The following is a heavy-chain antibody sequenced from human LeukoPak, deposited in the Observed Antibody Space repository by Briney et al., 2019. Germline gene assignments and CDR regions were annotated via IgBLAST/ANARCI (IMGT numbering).Heavy chain of an antibody. D-gene: IGHD3-9*01. CDR3: ARDTNYDILTGYPAGFDY. CDR2: IYYSGST. CDR1: GGSISSYY. V-gene: IGHV4-59*12. J-gene: IGHJ4*02. Sequence: SETLSLTCTVSGGSISSYYWSWIRQPPGKGLEWIGYIYYSGSTNYNPSLKSRVTISVDTSKNQFSLKLSSVTAADTAVYYCARDTNYDILTGYPAGFDYWGQGTLVTVSS.